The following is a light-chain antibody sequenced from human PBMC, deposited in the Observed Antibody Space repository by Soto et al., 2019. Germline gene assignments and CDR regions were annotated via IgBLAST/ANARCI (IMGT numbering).Light chain of an antibody. Sequence: DIQMTLSPSSLSASVGDRVTITCRASQTIRTYLNWYQQRPGRAPQLLIFVSSSLQSGVPSRFSGSGSGTDFTLTISRLQPEDFATYYCQQSYSIPLTFGGGTKVEIK. J-gene: IGKJ4*01. CDR1: QTIRTY. CDR2: VSS. CDR3: QQSYSIPLT. V-gene: IGKV1-39*01.